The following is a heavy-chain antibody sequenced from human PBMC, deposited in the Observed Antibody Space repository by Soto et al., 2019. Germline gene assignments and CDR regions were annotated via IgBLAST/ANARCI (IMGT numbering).Heavy chain of an antibody. J-gene: IGHJ4*02. V-gene: IGHV3-33*01. Sequence: GGSLRLSCAASGFSFSSYGMHWVRQAPGKGLEWVAVIWYDGSNKYYADSVKGRFTISRDNSKNTLYLQMNSLRAEDTAVYYCARDELYESSGYYPEPXAYWGQGTLVTVSS. CDR3: ARDELYESSGYYPEPXAY. D-gene: IGHD3-22*01. CDR2: IWYDGSNK. CDR1: GFSFSSYG.